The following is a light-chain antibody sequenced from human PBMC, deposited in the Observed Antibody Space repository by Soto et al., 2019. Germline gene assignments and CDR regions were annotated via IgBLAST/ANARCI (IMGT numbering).Light chain of an antibody. CDR2: GAS. V-gene: IGKV3-15*01. CDR1: QSVTTN. J-gene: IGKJ1*01. CDR3: QQYNSWPPEGT. Sequence: ETVMTQSPASLSVSPGERATLSCRASQSVTTNLAWYQVKPGQGPRLLIYGASNRATGVPARFSDSGSGTEFTLTIISLQSEDFAVYYCQQYNSWPPEGTFGQGTKVDIK.